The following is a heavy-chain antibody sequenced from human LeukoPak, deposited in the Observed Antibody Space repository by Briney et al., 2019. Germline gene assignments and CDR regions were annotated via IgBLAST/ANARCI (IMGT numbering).Heavy chain of an antibody. CDR3: GRDIRPVPGGFDY. CDR2: ISYDGSNK. D-gene: IGHD6-6*01. CDR1: GFTFSSYA. Sequence: PGRSLRLSCAASGFTFSSYAMHWVRQAPGKGLEWVAVISYDGSNKYYADSVKGRFTISRDNSKNTLYLQMNSLRAEDTAVYYCGRDIRPVPGGFDYWGQGTLVTVSS. J-gene: IGHJ4*02. V-gene: IGHV3-30-3*01.